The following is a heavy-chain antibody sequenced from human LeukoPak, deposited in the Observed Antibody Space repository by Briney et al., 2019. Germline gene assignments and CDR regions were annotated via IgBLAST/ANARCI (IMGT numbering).Heavy chain of an antibody. D-gene: IGHD2-2*01. V-gene: IGHV3-74*01. CDR2: INSDGSST. J-gene: IGHJ4*02. Sequence: PPGGSLRLSCAASGFTFSSYWMHWVRQAPGKGLVWVSRINSDGSSTSYADSVKGRFTISRDNAKNTLYLQMNSLRAEDTAVYYCVKDFLHGPHIEPVGSVGPFDYWGQGTLVTVSS. CDR1: GFTFSSYW. CDR3: VKDFLHGPHIEPVGSVGPFDY.